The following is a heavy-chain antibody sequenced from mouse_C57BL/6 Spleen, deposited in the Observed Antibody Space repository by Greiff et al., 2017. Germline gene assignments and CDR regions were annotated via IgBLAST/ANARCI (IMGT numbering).Heavy chain of an antibody. V-gene: IGHV1-52*01. CDR2: IDPSDSET. Sequence: QVQLQQPGAELVRPGSSVKLSCKASGYTFTSYWMHWVKQRPIQGLEWIGNIDPSDSETHYNQKFKDKATVTVDKSSSTAYMQLSSLTSEDSAVYDCAREGYCGRRYAMGCQGQGASVTVAS. D-gene: IGHD2-3*01. CDR3: AREGYCGRRYAMGC. J-gene: IGHJ4*01. CDR1: GYTFTSYW.